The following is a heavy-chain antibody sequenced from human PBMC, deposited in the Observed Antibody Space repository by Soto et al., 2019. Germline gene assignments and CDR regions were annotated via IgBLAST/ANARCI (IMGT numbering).Heavy chain of an antibody. CDR2: INPNTGVT. V-gene: IGHV1-2*02. J-gene: IGHJ4*02. D-gene: IGHD1-7*01. Sequence: GASVKVSCKASGYTFTDYYVHWVRQAPGQGLEWMGWINPNTGVTGYAQNLQGRVTMTRDTSISTAYMDLSRLTSDDTAVYYCARNFYYFDYWGQVPLVTFSS. CDR3: ARNFYYFDY. CDR1: GYTFTDYY.